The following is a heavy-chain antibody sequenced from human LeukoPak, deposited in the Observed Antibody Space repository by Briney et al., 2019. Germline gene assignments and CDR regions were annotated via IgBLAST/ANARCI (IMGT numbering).Heavy chain of an antibody. Sequence: GGSLRLSCAASGFTFSSYAMSWVRQAPGKGLEWVSAISGSGGSTYYADSVKGRFTISRDNSKNTLCLQMNSLRAEDTAVYYCAKVRGVLISGRGYYFDYWGQGTLVTVSS. CDR1: GFTFSSYA. D-gene: IGHD1-26*01. V-gene: IGHV3-23*01. CDR3: AKVRGVLISGRGYYFDY. J-gene: IGHJ4*02. CDR2: ISGSGGST.